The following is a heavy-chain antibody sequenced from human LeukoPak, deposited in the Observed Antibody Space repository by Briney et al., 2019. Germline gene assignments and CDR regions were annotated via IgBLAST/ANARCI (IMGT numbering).Heavy chain of an antibody. CDR3: ARVGTYGSGSAGKFDP. CDR2: IYYSGST. CDR1: GGSISSYY. Sequence: SETLSLTCTVSGGSISSYYWSWIRQPPGKGLEWIGYIYYSGSTNYNPSLKSRVTISVDTSKNQFSLKLSSVTAADTAVYYCARVGTYGSGSAGKFDPWGQGTLVTVS. J-gene: IGHJ5*02. D-gene: IGHD3-10*01. V-gene: IGHV4-59*01.